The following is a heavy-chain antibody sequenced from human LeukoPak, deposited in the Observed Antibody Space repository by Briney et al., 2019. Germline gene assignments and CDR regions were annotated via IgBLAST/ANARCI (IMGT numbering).Heavy chain of an antibody. CDR3: AKHHVVVAAGFDP. V-gene: IGHV3-23*01. Sequence: GGSLRLSCAASGFTFSSYAMSWVRQAPGKGLECVSAISGSGGSTYYADSVKGRFAISRDNSKNPLYLQMNSLRAEDTAVYYCAKHHVVVAAGFDPWGQGTLVTVSS. CDR1: GFTFSSYA. D-gene: IGHD2-15*01. CDR2: ISGSGGST. J-gene: IGHJ5*02.